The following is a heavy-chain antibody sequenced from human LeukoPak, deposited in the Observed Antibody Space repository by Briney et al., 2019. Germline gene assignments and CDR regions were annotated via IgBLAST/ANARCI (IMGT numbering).Heavy chain of an antibody. V-gene: IGHV4-34*01. CDR1: GGSFSGYY. J-gene: IGHJ4*02. CDR3: ARGREADY. CDR2: INHSGST. Sequence: ASETLSLTCAVYGGSFSGYYWSWIRQPPGKGLEWIGEINHSGSTNYNPSLKSRVTISVDTSKNQFSLKLSSVTAADTAVYYCARGREADYWGQGTLVTVSS.